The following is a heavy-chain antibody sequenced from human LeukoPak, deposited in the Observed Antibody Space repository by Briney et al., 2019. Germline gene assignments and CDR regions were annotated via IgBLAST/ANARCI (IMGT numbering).Heavy chain of an antibody. D-gene: IGHD3-10*01. J-gene: IGHJ6*02. V-gene: IGHV3-53*01. CDR1: GFTVSSNY. Sequence: GGSLRLSCAACGFTVSSNYMSWVRQAPGKGLEWVSVIYSGGSTYYADSVKGRFTISRDNSKNTLYLQMNSLRAEDTAVYYCASDYYGSGFMDVWGQGTTVTVSS. CDR2: IYSGGST. CDR3: ASDYYGSGFMDV.